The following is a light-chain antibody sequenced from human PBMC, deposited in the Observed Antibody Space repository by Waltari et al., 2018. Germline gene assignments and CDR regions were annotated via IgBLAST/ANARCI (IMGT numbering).Light chain of an antibody. CDR2: GAS. CDR1: QSVSSSY. J-gene: IGKJ3*01. CDR3: QQYGSSFT. V-gene: IGKV3-20*01. Sequence: DTVLPQSPGTLSFSPGARATLSCRASQSVSSSYLAWYQQKPGQAPRLLIYGASSRATGIPDRFSGSGSGTDFTLTISRLEPEDFAVYYCQQYGSSFTFGPGTKVDIK.